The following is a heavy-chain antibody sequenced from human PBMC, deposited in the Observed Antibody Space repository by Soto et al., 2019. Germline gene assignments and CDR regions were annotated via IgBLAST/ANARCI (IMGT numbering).Heavy chain of an antibody. CDR2: IKSDGSST. D-gene: IGHD4-17*01. V-gene: IGHV3-74*03. Sequence: PGGSLRLSCAASGFTFSNNWIHWVRQAPGKGLVWVSGIKSDGSSTTYADSVKGRFTISRDNAKNTLYLQMNSLRAEDTAVYYCASAAPFSYGVNSGFDFWGQGTLVTVSS. CDR1: GFTFSNNW. J-gene: IGHJ4*02. CDR3: ASAAPFSYGVNSGFDF.